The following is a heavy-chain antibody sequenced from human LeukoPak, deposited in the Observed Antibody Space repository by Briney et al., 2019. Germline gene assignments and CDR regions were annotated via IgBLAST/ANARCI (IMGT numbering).Heavy chain of an antibody. J-gene: IGHJ4*02. Sequence: GGSLRLSCAASGFTFSSHSMNWVRQAPGKGLEWVSSISSGGRDINYADSVRGRFTISRDNAKNSLYLQMNGLRAEDTAVYYCARGPYCGGDCYQYYFDYWGQGTLVIVSS. CDR1: GFTFSSHS. D-gene: IGHD2-21*02. CDR3: ARGPYCGGDCYQYYFDY. V-gene: IGHV3-21*01. CDR2: ISSGGRDI.